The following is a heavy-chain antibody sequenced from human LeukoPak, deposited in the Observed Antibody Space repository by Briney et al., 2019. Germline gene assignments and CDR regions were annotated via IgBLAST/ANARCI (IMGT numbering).Heavy chain of an antibody. J-gene: IGHJ4*02. CDR1: GFTVSSNS. CDR2: IFSST. V-gene: IGHV3-53*01. Sequence: GGSLRLSCTVSGFTVSSNSMSWVRQAPGKGLEWVSFIFSSTHYADSVKGRFTISRDNSKNTLYLQMNSLRAEDTAVYYCAKDQDYYGSGSETDYWGQGTLVTVSS. D-gene: IGHD3-10*01. CDR3: AKDQDYYGSGSETDY.